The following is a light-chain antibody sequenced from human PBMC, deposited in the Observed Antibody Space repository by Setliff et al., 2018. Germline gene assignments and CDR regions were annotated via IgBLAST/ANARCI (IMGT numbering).Light chain of an antibody. CDR2: EVS. Sequence: QSALTQPASVSGSPGQSITISCTGTSSDVGSHNYVSWYQHHPGKAPKFVIYEVSNRPSGVSNRFSGSKSVNTASLTISGLQAEDEADYYCSSFRSIATPEVFGTGTKVTVL. J-gene: IGLJ1*01. CDR1: SSDVGSHNY. V-gene: IGLV2-14*01. CDR3: SSFRSIATPEV.